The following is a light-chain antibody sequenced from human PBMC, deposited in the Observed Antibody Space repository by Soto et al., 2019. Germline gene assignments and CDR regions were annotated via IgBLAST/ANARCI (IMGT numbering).Light chain of an antibody. Sequence: EIVLTQSPGSLSLSPGERATLSCRASQSVSSSYLAWYQQKPGQAPRLLIYGASSRATGIPDRFSGSGSGTDFTLTISSREPEDFAVYYCQQYGSSPYTFGQGPKLEIK. J-gene: IGKJ2*01. CDR1: QSVSSSY. CDR2: GAS. V-gene: IGKV3-20*01. CDR3: QQYGSSPYT.